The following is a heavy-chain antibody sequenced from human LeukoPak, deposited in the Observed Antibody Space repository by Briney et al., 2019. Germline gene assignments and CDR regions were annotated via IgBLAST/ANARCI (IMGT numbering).Heavy chain of an antibody. D-gene: IGHD3-16*01. Sequence: GGSLRLSCVASGLTFSSHATTWVRQAPGKGLEWVSGITNSGGTTYHAESVRGRFTISRDNSKNTLYLQMNNLRAEGTAVYYCASRPPSETYYGVLDYWGQGTLVTVSS. CDR1: GLTFSSHA. V-gene: IGHV3-23*01. J-gene: IGHJ4*02. CDR3: ASRPPSETYYGVLDY. CDR2: ITNSGGTT.